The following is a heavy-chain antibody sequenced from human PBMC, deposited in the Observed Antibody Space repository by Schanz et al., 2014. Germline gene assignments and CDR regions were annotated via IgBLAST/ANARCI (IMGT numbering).Heavy chain of an antibody. CDR1: GFIFSSYG. V-gene: IGHV3-33*01. Sequence: QVQLVESGGGVVQPGRSLRLSCAASGFIFSSYGLHRVRQAPGKGLEWVAFIWYDGSNKYYADSVEGRFTISRDNSRNTLYLQMSSLRAEDTAVYYCAREQIMAAAGLVDYWGHGTLVTVSS. J-gene: IGHJ4*01. CDR3: AREQIMAAAGLVDY. D-gene: IGHD6-13*01. CDR2: IWYDGSNK.